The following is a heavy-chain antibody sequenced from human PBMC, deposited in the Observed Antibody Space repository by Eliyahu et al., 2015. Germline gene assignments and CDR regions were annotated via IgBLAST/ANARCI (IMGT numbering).Heavy chain of an antibody. CDR3: ARDSYGSGSYF. CDR1: GFTFSSYS. J-gene: IGHJ4*02. V-gene: IGHV3-21*01. D-gene: IGHD3-10*01. CDR2: ISSSSSYI. Sequence: EVQLVESGGGLVKPGGSLRLSCAASGFTFSSYSMNWVRQAPGKGLEWXSSISSSSSYIYYADSXKGRFTISRDNAKNSLYLQMNSLRAEDTAVYYCARDSYGSGSYFWGQGTLVTVSS.